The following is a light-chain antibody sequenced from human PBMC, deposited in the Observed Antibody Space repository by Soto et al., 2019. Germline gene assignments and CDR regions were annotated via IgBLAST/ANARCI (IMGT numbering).Light chain of an antibody. CDR2: AAS. V-gene: IGKV3-15*01. CDR1: QGVGSS. J-gene: IGKJ2*01. CDR3: QQYINWPPTFT. Sequence: EIVMTQSPGTLSVSPGERVTLSCRASQGVGSSLAWYQQKPGQAPRLLIFAASTRVTGVPPRFSGSGSGTDFTLAISSLQSEDFAVYYCQQYINWPPTFTFGQGTKLEIK.